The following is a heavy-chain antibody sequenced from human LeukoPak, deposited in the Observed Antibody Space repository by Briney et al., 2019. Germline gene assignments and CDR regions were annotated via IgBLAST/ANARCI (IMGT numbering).Heavy chain of an antibody. V-gene: IGHV3-7*01. CDR1: GFTFSSYW. J-gene: IGHJ4*02. D-gene: IGHD2-2*01. CDR2: IRQDGGEK. CDR3: ARTTSNTCYEK. Sequence: PGGSLRLSCAASGFTFSSYWMTWVRQAPGKGLEWVANIRQDGGEKKYVDSVKGRFTISRDNAKNSLYLQMNSLRAEDSAVYYCARTTSNTCYEKWGQGTLVTVSS.